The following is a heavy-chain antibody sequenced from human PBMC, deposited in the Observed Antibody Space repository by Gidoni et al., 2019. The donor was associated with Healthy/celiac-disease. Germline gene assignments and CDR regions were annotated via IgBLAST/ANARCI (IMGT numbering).Heavy chain of an antibody. Sequence: QVQLVQSGAEVKKPGSSVKVSCQASGGTFSSYAISWVRQAPGQGLEWMGRIIAILGIASYAQKYQGRVTITADKYTSTAYMELISLRSEDTAVYYCARDPGAGGGYYFDYWGQGTLVTVSS. CDR1: GGTFSSYA. CDR3: ARDPGAGGGYYFDY. CDR2: IIAILGIA. D-gene: IGHD6-25*01. V-gene: IGHV1-69*04. J-gene: IGHJ4*02.